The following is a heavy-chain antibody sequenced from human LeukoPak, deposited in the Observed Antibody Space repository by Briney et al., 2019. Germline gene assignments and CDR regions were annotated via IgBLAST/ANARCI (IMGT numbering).Heavy chain of an antibody. Sequence: PSETLSLTCAVYGGSFSGYYWSWIRQPPGKGLEWIGEINHSGSTNYNPSLKSRVTISVDTSKNQFSLKLSSVTAADTAVYYCARYVPQQLVDYWGQGTLVTVSS. V-gene: IGHV4-34*01. CDR3: ARYVPQQLVDY. J-gene: IGHJ4*02. D-gene: IGHD6-13*01. CDR2: INHSGST. CDR1: GGSFSGYY.